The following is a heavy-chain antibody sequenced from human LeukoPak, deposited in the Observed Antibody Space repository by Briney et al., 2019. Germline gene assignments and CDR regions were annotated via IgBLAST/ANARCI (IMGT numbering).Heavy chain of an antibody. Sequence: ASVKVSCKASGYTFTSYDINWVRQATGQGLEWMGWMNPNSGNTGYAQKFQGRVTMTRNTSISTAYMELSSLRSEDTAVYYCARTIPHDEYFQHWGQGTLVTVSS. D-gene: IGHD3-9*01. CDR1: GYTFTSYD. J-gene: IGHJ1*01. CDR2: MNPNSGNT. CDR3: ARTIPHDEYFQH. V-gene: IGHV1-8*01.